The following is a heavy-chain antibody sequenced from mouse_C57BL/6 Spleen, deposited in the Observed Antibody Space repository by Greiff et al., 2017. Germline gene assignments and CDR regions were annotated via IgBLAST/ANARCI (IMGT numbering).Heavy chain of an antibody. J-gene: IGHJ2*01. CDR3: TRSRGTPYYFDY. V-gene: IGHV5-9-1*02. Sequence: DVKLVESGEGLVKPGGSLKLSCAASGFTFSSYAMSWVRQTPEQRLEWVAYISSGGDYIDYADTVKGRFTISRDNARNTLYLQRSRLKAEDTAMCYCTRSRGTPYYFDYWGQGTPLTVSS. D-gene: IGHD3-1*01. CDR2: ISSGGDYI. CDR1: GFTFSSYA.